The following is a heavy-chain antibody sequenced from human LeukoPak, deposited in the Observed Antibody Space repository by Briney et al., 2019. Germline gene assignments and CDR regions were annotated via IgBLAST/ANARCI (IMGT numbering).Heavy chain of an antibody. V-gene: IGHV3-7*03. Sequence: GGSLRLSCAASGFTFSSYWMSWVRQAPGKGLEWVANIKKDESEKDYVDSVKGRFTISRDNAKNSLYLQMNSLRAEDTAVYYCATYSGAHHKTFDDWGQGTLVTVSS. J-gene: IGHJ4*02. D-gene: IGHD1-26*01. CDR1: GFTFSSYW. CDR3: ATYSGAHHKTFDD. CDR2: IKKDESEK.